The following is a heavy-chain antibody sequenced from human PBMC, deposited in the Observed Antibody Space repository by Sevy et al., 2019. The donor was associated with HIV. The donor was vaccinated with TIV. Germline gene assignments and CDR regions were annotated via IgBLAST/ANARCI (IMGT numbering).Heavy chain of an antibody. CDR2: IYHDGST. Sequence: SETLSLTCAVSGGSISSGGYSWSWIRKPPGKGLEWIGYIYHDGSTYYNPSLKSRVTISVDRSKNQFSLNLSSVTAADTAVYFCARGHYSDSSASVYYYYGMDVWGQGTTVTVSS. CDR3: ARGHYSDSSASVYYYYGMDV. CDR1: GGSISSGGYS. D-gene: IGHD3-22*01. V-gene: IGHV4-30-2*01. J-gene: IGHJ6*02.